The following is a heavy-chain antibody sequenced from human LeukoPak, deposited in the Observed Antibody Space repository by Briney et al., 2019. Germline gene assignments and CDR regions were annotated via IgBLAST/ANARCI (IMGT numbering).Heavy chain of an antibody. CDR3: ARFEHDDSSGYYDY. CDR2: INPNSGGT. J-gene: IGHJ4*02. V-gene: IGHV1-2*02. Sequence: ASVKVSCKASGYTFTGYYMHWVRQAPGQGLEWMGWINPNSGGTNYAQKFQGRVTITRDTSISTAYMELSRLRSDDTAVYYCARFEHDDSSGYYDYCGQGTLVTVSS. CDR1: GYTFTGYY. D-gene: IGHD3-22*01.